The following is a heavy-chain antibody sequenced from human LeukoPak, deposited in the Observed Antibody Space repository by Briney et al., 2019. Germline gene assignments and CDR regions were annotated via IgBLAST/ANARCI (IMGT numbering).Heavy chain of an antibody. CDR1: GFTFSSYS. V-gene: IGHV3-7*01. CDR2: IKQDGSEK. J-gene: IGHJ4*02. CDR3: ARGLPNSYAALMYYFDY. D-gene: IGHD6-6*01. Sequence: GGSLRLSCAASGFTFSSYSMNWVRQAPGKGLEWVANIKQDGSEKYYVDSVKGRFTISRDNAKNSLYLQMNSLRAEDTAVYYCARGLPNSYAALMYYFDYWGQGTLVTVSS.